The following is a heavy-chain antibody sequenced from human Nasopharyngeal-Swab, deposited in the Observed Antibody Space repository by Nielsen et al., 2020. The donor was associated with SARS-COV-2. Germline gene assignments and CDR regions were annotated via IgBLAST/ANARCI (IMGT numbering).Heavy chain of an antibody. D-gene: IGHD6-19*01. CDR1: GFTDSSNY. CDR3: ASSPSRGWYEYHLDN. Sequence: GRSLRLSCALSGFTDSSNYMSWVRHAPGKGLEWFSVIYGGDSTYYADSVRGRFTVPRHISENTLYLQMNSLRAEDTAVYYCASSPSRGWYEYHLDNWGQGTLVTVSS. CDR2: IYGGDST. J-gene: IGHJ4*02. V-gene: IGHV3-53*04.